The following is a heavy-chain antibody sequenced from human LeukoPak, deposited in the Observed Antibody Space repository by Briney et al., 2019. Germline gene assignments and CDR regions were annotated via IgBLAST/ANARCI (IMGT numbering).Heavy chain of an antibody. CDR1: RFTLSNHA. CDR3: AREYYDSRGHAFDI. J-gene: IGHJ3*02. V-gene: IGHV3-23*01. D-gene: IGHD3-22*01. CDR2: SSYIDAET. Sequence: GGSLRLYCSASRFTLSNHAMNRIRQAPGKEPQWTPGSSYIDAETYYPDSVRGRFTISSDNSMNTLYLQMNSLRAEDTAVYYCAREYYDSRGHAFDIWGQGTMVTVSS.